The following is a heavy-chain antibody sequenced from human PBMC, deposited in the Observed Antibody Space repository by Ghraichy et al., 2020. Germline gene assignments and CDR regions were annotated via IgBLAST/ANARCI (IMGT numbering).Heavy chain of an antibody. J-gene: IGHJ3*02. CDR2: IYHSGST. Sequence: LSLTCAVSGGSISSGGYSWSWIRQPPGKGLEWIGYIYHSGSTYYNPSLKSRVTISVDRSKNQFSLKLSSVTAADTAVYYCARADYYDSSGYYPDAFDIWGQGTMVTVSS. CDR1: GGSISSGGYS. V-gene: IGHV4-30-2*01. D-gene: IGHD3-22*01. CDR3: ARADYYDSSGYYPDAFDI.